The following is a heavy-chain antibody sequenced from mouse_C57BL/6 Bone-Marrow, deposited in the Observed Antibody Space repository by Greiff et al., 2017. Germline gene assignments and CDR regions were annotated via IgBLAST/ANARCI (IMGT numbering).Heavy chain of an antibody. J-gene: IGHJ2*01. CDR2: IDPENGDT. CDR1: GFNIKDDY. CDR3: TPEIHFDY. V-gene: IGHV14-4*01. Sequence: VQLKESGAELVRPGASVKLSCTASGFNIKDDYMHWVKQRPEQGLEWIGWIDPENGDTEYASKFQGKATITADTSSNTAYLQLSSLTSEVTAVYYCTPEIHFDYWGPGTTLTVSS.